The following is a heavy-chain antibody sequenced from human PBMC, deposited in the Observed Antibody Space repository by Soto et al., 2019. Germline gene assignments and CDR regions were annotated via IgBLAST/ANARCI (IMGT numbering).Heavy chain of an antibody. Sequence: VVSLRLSRTSSGLTFSSSRMNWVRSDPGKELERVSTISNGSTYIYYADSVKGRFTITSDNAKNSLYLQLSSLIVEDTAVYYCARDYNDNRGYGVPVRSFNNWGQGTLVTVAS. CDR1: GLTFSSSR. CDR3: ARDYNDNRGYGVPVRSFNN. CDR2: ISNGSTYI. V-gene: IGHV3-21*01. D-gene: IGHD3-22*01. J-gene: IGHJ4*02.